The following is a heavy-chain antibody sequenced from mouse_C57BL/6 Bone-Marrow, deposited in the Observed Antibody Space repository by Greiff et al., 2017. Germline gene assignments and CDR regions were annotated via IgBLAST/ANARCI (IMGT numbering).Heavy chain of an antibody. CDR3: ASGLLLRLYYFDY. V-gene: IGHV1-67*01. J-gene: IGHJ2*01. CDR2: ISTYYGDA. D-gene: IGHD1-1*01. Sequence: VKVVESGPELVRPGVSVKISCKGSGYTFTDYAMHWVKQSHAKSLEWIGVISTYYGDASYNQKFKDKATMTVDKSSSTAYMELARLTSEDSAVYYCASGLLLRLYYFDYWGQGTTLTVSS. CDR1: GYTFTDYA.